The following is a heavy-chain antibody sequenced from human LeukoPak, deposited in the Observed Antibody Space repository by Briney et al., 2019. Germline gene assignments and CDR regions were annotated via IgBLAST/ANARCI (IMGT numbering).Heavy chain of an antibody. Sequence: PPGGSLRLSCAASGFTFSSYWMSWVRQAPGKGLEWVSAISGSGGSTYYADSVKGRFTISRDNSKNTLYLQMNSLRAEDTAVYYCARDLRVGLRSLFDYWGQGTLVTVSS. D-gene: IGHD5-12*01. CDR3: ARDLRVGLRSLFDY. V-gene: IGHV3-23*01. J-gene: IGHJ4*02. CDR1: GFTFSSYW. CDR2: ISGSGGST.